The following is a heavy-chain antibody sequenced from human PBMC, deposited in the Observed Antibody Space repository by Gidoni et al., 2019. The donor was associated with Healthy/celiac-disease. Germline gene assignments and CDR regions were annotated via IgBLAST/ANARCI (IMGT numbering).Heavy chain of an antibody. CDR1: GVTFSSDG. V-gene: IGHV3-30*03. D-gene: IGHD3-22*01. Sequence: QVKLVVSGGGVVQPGRSLRPSCDDTGVTFSSDGMHGVRKAPGKGLEWLAVISYDGSKKYYAASVKGRFTISRDNSNNTLYLQMNSLRAEDTAVYYCARSPPRYYYDSSCYYYFDYWGQGTLVTVSS. CDR3: ARSPPRYYYDSSCYYYFDY. J-gene: IGHJ4*02. CDR2: ISYDGSKK.